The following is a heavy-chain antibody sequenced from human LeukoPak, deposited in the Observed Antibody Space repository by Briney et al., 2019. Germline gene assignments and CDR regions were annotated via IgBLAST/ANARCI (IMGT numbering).Heavy chain of an antibody. Sequence: GGSLRLSCAASGFTFSSYDMHWVRQATGKGLEWVSAIGTAGDTYYPGSVKGRFTISRENAKNSLYLQLNSLRAGDTAVYYCARALLRDGYNLLHYWGQATLVTASS. CDR1: GFTFSSYD. V-gene: IGHV3-13*01. CDR3: ARALLRDGYNLLHY. CDR2: IGTAGDT. D-gene: IGHD5-24*01. J-gene: IGHJ4*02.